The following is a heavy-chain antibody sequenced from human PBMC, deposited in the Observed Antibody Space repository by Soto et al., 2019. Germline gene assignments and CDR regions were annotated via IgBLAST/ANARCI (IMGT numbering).Heavy chain of an antibody. CDR2: INAGNGNT. D-gene: IGHD6-19*01. CDR1: GYTFTGYA. CDR3: ARAVAVAADFDY. V-gene: IGHV1-3*01. Sequence: ASVKVSCKASGYTFTGYAMHWVRQAPGQRLEWMGWINAGNGNTKYSQKFQGGVTITRDTSASTAYMGLSSLRSEDTAVYYCARAVAVAADFDYWGQGTLVTVSS. J-gene: IGHJ4*02.